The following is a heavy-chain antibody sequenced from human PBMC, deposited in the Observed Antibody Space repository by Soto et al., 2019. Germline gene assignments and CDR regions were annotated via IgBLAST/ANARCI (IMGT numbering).Heavy chain of an antibody. D-gene: IGHD6-13*01. V-gene: IGHV1-46*03. Sequence: APVKVACKASGCTCTSYYMHGVRQAPGQGLEWMGIINPSGGSTSYAQKFQGRVTMTRDTSTSTVYMELSSLRSEDTAVYYCARGEKSSAVKMDVLGKGTTVTGS. CDR1: GCTCTSYY. J-gene: IGHJ6*01. CDR3: ARGEKSSAVKMDV. CDR2: INPSGGST.